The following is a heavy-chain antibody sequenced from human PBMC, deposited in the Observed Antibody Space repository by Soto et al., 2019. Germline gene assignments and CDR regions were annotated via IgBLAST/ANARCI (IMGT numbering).Heavy chain of an antibody. CDR2: IIPILGIA. J-gene: IGHJ4*02. CDR1: GGTFSSYT. Sequence: ASVKVSCKASGGTFSSYTISWVRQAPGQGLEWMGRIIPILGIANYTQKFQGRVTITADKSTSTAYMELSSLRSEDTAVYYCARGYCSSTSCLTASDYWGQGTLVTVSS. D-gene: IGHD2-2*01. CDR3: ARGYCSSTSCLTASDY. V-gene: IGHV1-69*02.